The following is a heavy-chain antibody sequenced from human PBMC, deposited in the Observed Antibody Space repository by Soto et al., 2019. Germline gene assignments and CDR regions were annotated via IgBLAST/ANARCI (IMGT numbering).Heavy chain of an antibody. J-gene: IGHJ4*02. CDR3: ARGRGYSSSWPHYYFDY. CDR1: GGSISSYY. Sequence: SETLSLTCTVSGGSISSYYWSWIRQPPGKGLEWIGYIYYSGSTNYNPSLKSRVTISVDTSKNQFSLKLSSVTAADTAVYYCARGRGYSSSWPHYYFDYWGQGTLVTVSS. D-gene: IGHD6-13*01. V-gene: IGHV4-59*01. CDR2: IYYSGST.